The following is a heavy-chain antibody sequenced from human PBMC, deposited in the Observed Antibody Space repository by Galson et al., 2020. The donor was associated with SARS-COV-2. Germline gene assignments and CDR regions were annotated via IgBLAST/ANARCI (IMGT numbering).Heavy chain of an antibody. CDR2: INHSGST. Sequence: SETLSLTCAVYGGSFSGYYCSWIRQPPGKGLEWIGEINHSGSTNYNPSLKSRVTISVDTSKNQFSLKLSSVTAADTAVYYCARGSVAVGQQLGYYYYYGMDVWGQGTTVTVSS. D-gene: IGHD6-13*01. J-gene: IGHJ6*02. V-gene: IGHV4-34*01. CDR1: GGSFSGYY. CDR3: ARGSVAVGQQLGYYYYYGMDV.